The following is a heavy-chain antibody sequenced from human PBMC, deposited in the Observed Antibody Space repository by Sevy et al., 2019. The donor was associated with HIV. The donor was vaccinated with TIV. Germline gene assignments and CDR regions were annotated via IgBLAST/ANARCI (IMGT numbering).Heavy chain of an antibody. CDR2: VGPAGDP. V-gene: IGHV3-13*05. D-gene: IGHD5-12*01. CDR1: GFTFSSYD. J-gene: IGHJ6*02. Sequence: GGSLRLSCVASGFTFSSYDMHWVRQVTGKGLEWVSGVGPAGDPFYPGSVKGRFTISRENAKNSFYLQMNSLRAVDTAVYYCARSGGYSDYGMDVWGQGTTVTVSS. CDR3: ARSGGYSDYGMDV.